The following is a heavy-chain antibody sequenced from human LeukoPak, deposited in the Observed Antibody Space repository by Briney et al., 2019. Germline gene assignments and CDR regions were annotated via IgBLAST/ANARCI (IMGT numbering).Heavy chain of an antibody. CDR1: GFTFSSYA. J-gene: IGHJ4*02. V-gene: IGHV3-23*01. D-gene: IGHD3-3*01. CDR3: ACGYDFWSGYNRIDY. Sequence: QPGGSLRLSCAASGFTFSSYAMSWVRQAPGKGLEWVSAISGSGGSTYYADSVKGRFTISRDNSKNTLYLQMNSLRAEDTAVYYCACGYDFWSGYNRIDYWGQGTLVTVSS. CDR2: ISGSGGST.